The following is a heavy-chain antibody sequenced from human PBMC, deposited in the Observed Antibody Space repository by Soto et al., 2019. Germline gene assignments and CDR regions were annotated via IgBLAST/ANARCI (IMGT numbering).Heavy chain of an antibody. CDR2: IYYSGST. Sequence: SETLSLTCTVSGGSISSGGYYWSWIRQHPGKGLEWIGYIYYSGSTYYNPSLKSRVTISVDTSKNQFSLKLSSVTAADTAVYYCAREGSSGYYQIYDYWGQGTLVTVSS. J-gene: IGHJ4*02. CDR3: AREGSSGYYQIYDY. V-gene: IGHV4-31*03. D-gene: IGHD3-22*01. CDR1: GGSISSGGYY.